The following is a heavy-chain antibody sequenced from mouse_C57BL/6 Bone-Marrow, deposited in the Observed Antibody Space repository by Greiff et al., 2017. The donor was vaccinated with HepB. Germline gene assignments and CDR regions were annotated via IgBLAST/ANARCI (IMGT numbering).Heavy chain of an antibody. Sequence: EVQLEESGAGLVKPGASLKLSCAASGFTFSDYGMHWVRQAPEKGLEWVAYISSGSSTIYYADTVKGRCTVSRDNAKNTLFLQMTSLRSADTAMYYCARTFYYDYEAWFAYWGQGTLVTVSA. V-gene: IGHV5-17*01. CDR3: ARTFYYDYEAWFAY. D-gene: IGHD2-4*01. J-gene: IGHJ3*01. CDR1: GFTFSDYG. CDR2: ISSGSSTI.